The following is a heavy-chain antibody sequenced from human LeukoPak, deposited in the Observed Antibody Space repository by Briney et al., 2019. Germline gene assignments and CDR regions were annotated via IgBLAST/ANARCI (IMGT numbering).Heavy chain of an antibody. V-gene: IGHV4-61*05. CDR1: GGSISSSSYY. CDR3: ARVDIVVVPAAMHDNYYYYMDV. CDR2: IYYSGST. D-gene: IGHD2-2*01. Sequence: SETLSLTCTVSGGSISSSSYYWGWIRQPPGKGLEWIGYIYYSGSTNYNPSLKSRVTISVDTSKNQFSLKLSSVTAADTAVYYCARVDIVVVPAAMHDNYYYYMDVWGKGTTVTISS. J-gene: IGHJ6*03.